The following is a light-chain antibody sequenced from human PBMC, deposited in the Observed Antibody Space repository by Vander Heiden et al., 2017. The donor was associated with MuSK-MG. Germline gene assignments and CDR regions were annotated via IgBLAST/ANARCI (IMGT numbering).Light chain of an antibody. J-gene: IGKJ1*01. CDR3: QQSFRTVWT. V-gene: IGKV1-39*01. CDR2: ATS. Sequence: DIQMTQSPPSLSASVGDRITITCRASQSISRYLNWYQQKPGKAPKLLILATSTVQSGVPSRFSGSGSGTDFTLTISSLQPEDFATYYCQQSFRTVWTFGQGTKVVIK. CDR1: QSISRY.